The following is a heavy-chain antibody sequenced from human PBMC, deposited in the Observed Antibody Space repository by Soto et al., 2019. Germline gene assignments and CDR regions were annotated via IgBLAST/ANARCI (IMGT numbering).Heavy chain of an antibody. Sequence: ASVKVSCKASRYTFTGYYIHWLRQAPGQGLEWMAWINPNSGGTKYAQKFQGRVTMTRDTSISTAYMELSRLRSDDTAVYYCARGGRGDTIACGGVIGDPFDIWGQGTRVTVSS. J-gene: IGHJ3*02. V-gene: IGHV1-2*02. CDR1: RYTFTGYY. CDR3: ARGGRGDTIACGGVIGDPFDI. CDR2: INPNSGGT. D-gene: IGHD3-16*02.